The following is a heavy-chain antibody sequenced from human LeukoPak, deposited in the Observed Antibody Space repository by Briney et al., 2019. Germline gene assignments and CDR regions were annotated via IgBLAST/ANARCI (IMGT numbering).Heavy chain of an antibody. Sequence: GGSLRLSCAASGFTFSSYAMSWVSQAPGKGLEWVSAISGSGGSTYYADSVKGRFTISRDNSKNTLYLQMNSLRAEDTAVYYCATRPGTGGWNSVDYWGQGTLVTVSS. CDR2: ISGSGGST. V-gene: IGHV3-23*01. J-gene: IGHJ4*02. D-gene: IGHD1-7*01. CDR1: GFTFSSYA. CDR3: ATRPGTGGWNSVDY.